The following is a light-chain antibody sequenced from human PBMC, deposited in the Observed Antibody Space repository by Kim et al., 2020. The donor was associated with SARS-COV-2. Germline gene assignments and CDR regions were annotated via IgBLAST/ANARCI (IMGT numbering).Light chain of an antibody. CDR2: DDN. V-gene: IGLV1-51*01. J-gene: IGLJ3*02. CDR1: DANMGTNY. Sequence: QNVTISFFGSDANMGTNYVHRYQQRPGGAPTLLVYDDNGRPRGISDRFSISNSASSASLSITGLLTHAEANSYSSAWDGGLHIRAFGGGTKLTVL. CDR3: SAWDGGLHIRA.